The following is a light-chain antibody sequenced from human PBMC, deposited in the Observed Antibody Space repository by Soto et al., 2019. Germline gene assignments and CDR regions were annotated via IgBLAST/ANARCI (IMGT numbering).Light chain of an antibody. V-gene: IGKV3-15*01. Sequence: EIVMTQSPATLSVSPGERATISCRASQSVSSNLAWYQQKPGQAPRILIYGASTRATGIPARFSGSGSGTEFTLTISSLQYEDFEVYYCQQYNNWPPGTFGQGTKVEIK. CDR3: QQYNNWPPGT. CDR2: GAS. CDR1: QSVSSN. J-gene: IGKJ1*01.